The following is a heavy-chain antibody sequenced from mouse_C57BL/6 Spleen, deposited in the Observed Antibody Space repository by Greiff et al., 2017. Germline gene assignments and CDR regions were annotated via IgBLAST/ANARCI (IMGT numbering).Heavy chain of an antibody. D-gene: IGHD2-2*01. CDR2: LDPSDCYT. Sequence: QVQLQQPGAELVKPGASVKLSCKASGYTFTSYWMQWVKQRPGQGLEWIGELDPSDCYTNYNQKFKGKATLTVDTSSSTAYMQLSSLTSEDSAVYYCARSWGLNYFDYWGQGTTLTVSS. J-gene: IGHJ2*01. CDR3: ARSWGLNYFDY. CDR1: GYTFTSYW. V-gene: IGHV1-50*01.